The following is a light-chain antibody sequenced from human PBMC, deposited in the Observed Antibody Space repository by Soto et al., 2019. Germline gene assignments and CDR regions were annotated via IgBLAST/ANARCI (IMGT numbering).Light chain of an antibody. CDR3: QQYNSYSPWT. Sequence: DIQMTHSPSTLSASVGDTVTITCRASQSISSWLAWYQQKPGKAPKLLIYDASSLESGVPSRFSGSGSGTEFTLTISSLQPDDFATYYCQQYNSYSPWTFGQGTKVDIK. J-gene: IGKJ1*01. V-gene: IGKV1-5*01. CDR2: DAS. CDR1: QSISSW.